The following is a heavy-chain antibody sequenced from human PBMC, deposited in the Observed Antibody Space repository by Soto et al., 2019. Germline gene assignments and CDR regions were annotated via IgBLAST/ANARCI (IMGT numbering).Heavy chain of an antibody. D-gene: IGHD3-10*01. CDR1: GGSISSGGYY. CDR3: ARANGFGELQYYYYMDV. CDR2: IYYSGST. Sequence: SETLSLTCTVSGGSISSGGYYWSWIRQHPGKGLEWIGYIYYSGSTYYNPSLKSRVTISVDTSKNQFSLKLSSVTTADTAVYYCARANGFGELQYYYYMDVWGKGTTVTVSS. J-gene: IGHJ6*03. V-gene: IGHV4-31*03.